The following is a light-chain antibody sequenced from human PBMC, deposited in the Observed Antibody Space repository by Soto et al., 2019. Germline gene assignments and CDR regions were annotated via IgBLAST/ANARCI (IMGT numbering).Light chain of an antibody. J-gene: IGLJ1*01. CDR1: SSNLGAGYD. CDR3: QSYDSSLIVSKV. V-gene: IGLV1-40*01. CDR2: ANS. Sequence: SVLTRPPSVSGAPWQRVTISCSGSSSNLGAGYDVQWYRQFPGTAPKLLIYANSVRPSGVPDRFSGSKSGTSASLAITGLQAEDEADYYCQSYDSSLIVSKVFGTGTKVTVL.